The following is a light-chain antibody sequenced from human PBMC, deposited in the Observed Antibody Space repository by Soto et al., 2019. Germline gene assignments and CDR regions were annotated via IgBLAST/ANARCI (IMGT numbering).Light chain of an antibody. V-gene: IGLV2-23*02. CDR3: CSYAGSSSGV. CDR2: EVT. Sequence: QSALTQPASVSGSPGQSITISCTDVGSYNLVSWYQQHPGKAPKLVFYEVTKRPSGVSNRFSGSKSGNTASLTISGLQAEDEADYYCCSYAGSSSGVFGGGTKLTVL. J-gene: IGLJ2*01. CDR1: VGSYNL.